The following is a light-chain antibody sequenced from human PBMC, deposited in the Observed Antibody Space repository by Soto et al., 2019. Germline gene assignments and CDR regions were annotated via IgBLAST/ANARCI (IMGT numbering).Light chain of an antibody. Sequence: QPVLTQPASVSGSPGQSITISCSGTSSDIGAYKYVSWYQQHPGNAPKLMIYDVNNRPSGVSYRFSGSKSGNTASLTISGLQAEDEADYYCSSYTSSSTQVFGGGTKLTVL. CDR3: SSYTSSSTQV. J-gene: IGLJ2*01. CDR2: DVN. CDR1: SSDIGAYKY. V-gene: IGLV2-14*01.